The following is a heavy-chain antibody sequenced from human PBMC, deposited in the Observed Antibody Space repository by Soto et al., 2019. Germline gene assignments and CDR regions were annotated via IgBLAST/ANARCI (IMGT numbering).Heavy chain of an antibody. CDR2: MYITGTT. Sequence: QVQLQESGPGLVKPSETLSLTCTVSGGSISSYFWSWIRQPAGKGLEWIGRMYITGTTDYNPSLRSRVIMSIDTSQNQFSLKLSSVTAADTAVYYCARDGEYTSGWYSFDNWGQGTLVTVSS. J-gene: IGHJ4*02. CDR3: ARDGEYTSGWYSFDN. CDR1: GGSISSYF. V-gene: IGHV4-4*07. D-gene: IGHD6-19*01.